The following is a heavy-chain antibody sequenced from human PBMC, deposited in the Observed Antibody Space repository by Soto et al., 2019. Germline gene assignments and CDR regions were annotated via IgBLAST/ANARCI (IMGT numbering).Heavy chain of an antibody. CDR2: ISYDGSNK. CDR1: GFTFSSYG. J-gene: IGHJ3*02. V-gene: IGHV3-30*18. CDR3: AKAQDIVVVPAALHAFDI. D-gene: IGHD2-2*02. Sequence: PGGSLRLSCAASGFTFSSYGMHWVRQAPGKGLEWVAVISYDGSNKYYADSVKGRFTISRDNSKNTLYLQMNSLRAEDTAVYYFAKAQDIVVVPAALHAFDIWGQGTMVTVSS.